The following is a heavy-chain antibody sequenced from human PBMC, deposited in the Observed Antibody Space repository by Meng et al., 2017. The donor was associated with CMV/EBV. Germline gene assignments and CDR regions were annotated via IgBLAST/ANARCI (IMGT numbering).Heavy chain of an antibody. D-gene: IGHD3-3*01. V-gene: IGHV3-21*01. CDR1: GFTFSSYS. J-gene: IGHJ5*02. CDR2: ISSSSSYI. CDR3: ARDYDDFWSGYRYNWFDP. Sequence: GESLKISCAASGFTFSSYSMNWVRQAPGKGLEWVLSISSSSSYIYYADSVKGRFTISRDNAKNSLYLQMNSLRAEDTAVYYCARDYDDFWSGYRYNWFDPWGQGTLVTVSS.